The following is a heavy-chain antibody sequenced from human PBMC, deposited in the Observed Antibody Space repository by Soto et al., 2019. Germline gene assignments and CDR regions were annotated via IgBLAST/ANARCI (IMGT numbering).Heavy chain of an antibody. Sequence: QVQLVQSGAEVKKPGSSVKVSCKASGGTFSSYAISWVRQAPGQGLEWMGGIIPIFGTANYAQKFQGRVTITADESASTAYMELSSLRSEDTAVYYCARFKQQLPGRDWYFDLWGRGTLVTVSS. J-gene: IGHJ2*01. V-gene: IGHV1-69*01. CDR1: GGTFSSYA. CDR3: ARFKQQLPGRDWYFDL. CDR2: IIPIFGTA. D-gene: IGHD6-13*01.